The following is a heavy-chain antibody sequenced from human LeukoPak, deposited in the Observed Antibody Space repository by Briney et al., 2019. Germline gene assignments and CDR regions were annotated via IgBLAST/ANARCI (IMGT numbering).Heavy chain of an antibody. Sequence: PSQTLSLTCTVSGGSISSGDYYWSWIRQPPGKGLEWIGYIYHSGSTYYNPSLKSRVTISVDRSKNQFSLKLSSVTAADTAVYYCARVRWCGGDCYYFDYWGQGTLVTVSS. CDR2: IYHSGST. J-gene: IGHJ4*02. CDR3: ARVRWCGGDCYYFDY. V-gene: IGHV4-30-2*01. D-gene: IGHD2-21*02. CDR1: GGSISSGDYY.